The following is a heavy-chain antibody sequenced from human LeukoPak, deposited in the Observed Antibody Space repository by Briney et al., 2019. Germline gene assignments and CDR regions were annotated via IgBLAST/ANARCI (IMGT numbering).Heavy chain of an antibody. CDR1: GFTFSSYT. CDR2: ITDSSSYI. CDR3: TRDLRFSGSSDY. D-gene: IGHD1-26*01. J-gene: IGHJ4*02. Sequence: GGSLRLSCAASGFTFSSYTMNWVRQAPGKGLEWVSSITDSSSYIYYADSLKGRLTISRDNAKKSLYLQMNSLRAEDTAVYYCTRDLRFSGSSDYWGQGTLVTVSS. V-gene: IGHV3-21*01.